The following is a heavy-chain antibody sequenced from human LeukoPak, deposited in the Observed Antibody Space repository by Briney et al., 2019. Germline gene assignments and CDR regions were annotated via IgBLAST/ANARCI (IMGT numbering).Heavy chain of an antibody. CDR2: IYHSGST. D-gene: IGHD6-13*01. Sequence: SETLSLTCTVSGYSISSGYYWGWIRQPPGKGLEWIGSIYHSGSTYYNPSLKSRVTISVDTSKNQFSLKLSSVTAADTAVDYWAREGGLIAAAGTNWFDPWGQGTLVTVSS. CDR3: AREGGLIAAAGTNWFDP. J-gene: IGHJ5*02. CDR1: GYSISSGYY. V-gene: IGHV4-38-2*02.